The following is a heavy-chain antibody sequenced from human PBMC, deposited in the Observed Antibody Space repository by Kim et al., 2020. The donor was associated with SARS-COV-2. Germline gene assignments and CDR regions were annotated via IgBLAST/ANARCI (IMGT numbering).Heavy chain of an antibody. J-gene: IGHJ4*02. CDR1: GGSISSYY. CDR2: IYHSGST. D-gene: IGHD2-15*01. Sequence: SETLSLTCTVSGGSISSYYWSWIRQPPGKGLEWIGYIYHSGSTNYNPSLKSRVTISVDTSKNQFSLKLSSVTAADTAVYYCARRALGYCSGGRCYWAFDYWGQGTLAPVSS. CDR3: ARRALGYCSGGRCYWAFDY. V-gene: IGHV4-59*08.